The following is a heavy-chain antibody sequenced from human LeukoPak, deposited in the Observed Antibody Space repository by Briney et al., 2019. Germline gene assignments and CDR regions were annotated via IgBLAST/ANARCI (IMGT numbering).Heavy chain of an antibody. D-gene: IGHD5-24*01. CDR2: INPNSGDI. Sequence: ASVKVSCKASGYTFTHNYMHWIRQAPGRGLEWMGWINPNSGDINYSQKFQGRVTMTRDTSISTAFMELSRLRSDDTAVYLCARELEMARFDIWGQGTMVTVSS. CDR3: ARELEMARFDI. V-gene: IGHV1-2*02. CDR1: GYTFTHNY. J-gene: IGHJ3*02.